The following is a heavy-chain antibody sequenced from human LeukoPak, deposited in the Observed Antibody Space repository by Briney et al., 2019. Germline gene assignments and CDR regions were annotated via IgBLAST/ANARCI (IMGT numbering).Heavy chain of an antibody. D-gene: IGHD3-22*01. CDR2: MNPNSGNT. V-gene: IGHV1-8*01. CDR1: GYTFTSYD. Sequence: ASVKVSCKASGYTFTSYDINWVRQATGQGLEWMGWMNPNSGNTGHAQKFQGRVTMTRNTSISTAYMELSSLRSEDTAVYYCARERTYYYDSSGHSLDYWGQGTLVTVSS. J-gene: IGHJ4*02. CDR3: ARERTYYYDSSGHSLDY.